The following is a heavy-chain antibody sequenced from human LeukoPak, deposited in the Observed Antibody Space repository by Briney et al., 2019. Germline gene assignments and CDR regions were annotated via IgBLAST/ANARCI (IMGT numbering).Heavy chain of an antibody. Sequence: SETLSLTCTVSGASINNTFWTWIRQPPGKGLEWIGYIYSSVSANYNPSLKSRVIISGDTSKNQISLNLTSVTAADTAVYFCARHRDYYDTGGHGTLVTGSS. CDR1: GASINNTF. D-gene: IGHD3-22*01. V-gene: IGHV4-59*08. CDR2: IYSSVSA. CDR3: ARHRDYYDT. J-gene: IGHJ4*01.